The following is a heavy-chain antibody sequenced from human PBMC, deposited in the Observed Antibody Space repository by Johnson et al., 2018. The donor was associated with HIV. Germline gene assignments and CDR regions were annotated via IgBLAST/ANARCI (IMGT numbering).Heavy chain of an antibody. V-gene: IGHV3-64*04. CDR3: ARESANSGRYSGAFDV. D-gene: IGHD1-26*01. Sequence: QVQLVESGGGLVQPGGSLRLSCAASGFTFSMYAMHWVRQAPGKGLEYVSAISSNGGSTYYADSVKGRFTISRDNSKNTLYLQMNSLRAEDTAVYYCARESANSGRYSGAFDVWGQGTMVIVSS. J-gene: IGHJ3*01. CDR1: GFTFSMYA. CDR2: ISSNGGST.